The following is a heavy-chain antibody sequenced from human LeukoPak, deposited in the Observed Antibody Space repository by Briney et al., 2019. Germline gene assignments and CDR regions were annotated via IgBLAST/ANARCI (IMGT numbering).Heavy chain of an antibody. J-gene: IGHJ6*03. V-gene: IGHV1-2*02. CDR1: GYTFTGYY. CDR2: INPNSGGT. CDR3: AREGLPTPWRYYYYMDV. Sequence: ASVKVSCKASGYTFTGYYMHWVRQAPGQGLEWMGWINPNSGGTNYAQKFQGRVTMTRDTSISTAYMELSRLRSDDTAVYYCAREGLPTPWRYYYYMDVWGKGTTVTVSS. D-gene: IGHD2-15*01.